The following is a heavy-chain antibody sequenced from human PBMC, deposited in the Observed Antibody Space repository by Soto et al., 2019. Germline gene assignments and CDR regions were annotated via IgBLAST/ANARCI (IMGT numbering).Heavy chain of an antibody. Sequence: GGSLRLSCAASGFTFSSYAMHWVRQRPAEGLAWVSRITSDGKSKAYAESVKGRFAISRDNAKNTLYLQMNGLTAEDTAVYYCARESGDWPLNWFDPWGQGTLVTVSS. CDR1: GFTFSSYA. CDR3: ARESGDWPLNWFDP. CDR2: ITSDGKSK. V-gene: IGHV3-74*01. D-gene: IGHD2-21*02. J-gene: IGHJ5*02.